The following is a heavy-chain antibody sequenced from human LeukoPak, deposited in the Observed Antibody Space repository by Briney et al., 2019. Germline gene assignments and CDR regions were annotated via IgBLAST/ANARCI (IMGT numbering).Heavy chain of an antibody. CDR1: GFTFSSYG. D-gene: IGHD4-23*01. Sequence: GGSLRLSCAASGFTFSSYGMHWVRQAPGKGLEWVAFIRYDGSNKYYADSVKGRFTISRDNSKNTLYLQMNSLRAEDTAVYYCARDSNTVEFYMDVWGKGTTVTISS. J-gene: IGHJ6*03. CDR3: ARDSNTVEFYMDV. V-gene: IGHV3-30*02. CDR2: IRYDGSNK.